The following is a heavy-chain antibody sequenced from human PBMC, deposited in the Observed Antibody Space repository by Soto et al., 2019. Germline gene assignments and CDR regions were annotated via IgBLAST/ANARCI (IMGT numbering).Heavy chain of an antibody. CDR3: TTEIFSYCSSTSCSFPAFGP. D-gene: IGHD2-2*01. J-gene: IGHJ5*02. CDR2: IKSKTDGGTT. V-gene: IGHV3-15*01. Sequence: GSLRLSCAASGFTFSNAWMSWVRQAPGKGLEWVGRIKSKTDGGTTDYAAPVKGRFTISRDDSKNTLYLQMNSLKTEDTVVYYCTTEIFSYCSSTSCSFPAFGPWGQGTLVTVSS. CDR1: GFTFSNAW.